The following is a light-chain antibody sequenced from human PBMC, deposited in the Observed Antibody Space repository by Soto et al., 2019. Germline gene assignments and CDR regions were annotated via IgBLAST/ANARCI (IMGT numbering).Light chain of an antibody. V-gene: IGLV2-11*01. J-gene: IGLJ2*01. Sequence: QSALTQPRSVSGSPGQSVTISCTGTSSDVGGYNYDSWYQQHPGKAPKLMIYDVSKRPSGVPDRFSGSKSGNTASLTISVLQAEDEADYYCCSYAGSYTVVVGGGTKLTVL. CDR3: CSYAGSYTVV. CDR1: SSDVGGYNY. CDR2: DVS.